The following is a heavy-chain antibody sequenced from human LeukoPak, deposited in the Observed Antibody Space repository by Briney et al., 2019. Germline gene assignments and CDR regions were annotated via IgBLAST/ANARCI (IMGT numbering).Heavy chain of an antibody. V-gene: IGHV3-21*01. J-gene: IGHJ6*04. Sequence: KPGGSPRLSCAASGFTFSSYSMNWVRQAPGKGLEWVSSISSSSSYIYYADSVKGRFTISRDNAKNSLYLQMNSLRAEDTAVYYCARDYPPGLTFNYYYGMDVWGKGTTVTVSS. CDR2: ISSSSSYI. CDR3: ARDYPPGLTFNYYYGMDV. CDR1: GFTFSSYS. D-gene: IGHD3-9*01.